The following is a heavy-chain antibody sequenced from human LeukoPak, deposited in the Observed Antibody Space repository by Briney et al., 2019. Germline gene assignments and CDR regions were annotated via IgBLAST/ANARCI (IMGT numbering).Heavy chain of an antibody. V-gene: IGHV1-18*01. CDR1: GYTFTIYG. CDR3: ARDSYSSAWGLYYSDY. CDR2: ISAYNGNT. D-gene: IGHD6-19*01. J-gene: IGHJ4*02. Sequence: ASVKVSCKTSGYTFTIYGISWVRQAPGQGLEWMGWISAYNGNTNYAQNLQGRVTMTTDTSTSTAYMELRSLRSDDTAVYYCARDSYSSAWGLYYSDYWGQGTLVTVSS.